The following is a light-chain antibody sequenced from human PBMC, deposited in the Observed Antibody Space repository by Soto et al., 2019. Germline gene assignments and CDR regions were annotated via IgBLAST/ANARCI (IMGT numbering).Light chain of an antibody. V-gene: IGKV1-39*01. CDR2: AAS. J-gene: IGKJ1*01. Sequence: DIQMTQSPSSLSASVGDRVTITCRASRSISKYLNWYQQKSGKAPRLLIYAASSLQTGVPSRFSGTGAGTAFTNTITSLQPEDPATNYSQESYSVPRFGKGT. CDR1: RSISKY. CDR3: QESYSVPR.